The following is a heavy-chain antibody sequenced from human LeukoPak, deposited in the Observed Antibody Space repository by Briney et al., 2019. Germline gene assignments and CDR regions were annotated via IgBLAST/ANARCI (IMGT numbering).Heavy chain of an antibody. Sequence: GGSLRLSCTASGFTFGDYAMSWVRQASGKGLEWVGFIRSKAYGGTTEYAASVKGRFTISRDDSKSIAYLQMNSLKTEDTAVYYCTRAGYSGSYGAYWGQGTLVTVSS. D-gene: IGHD1-26*01. CDR3: TRAGYSGSYGAY. CDR2: IRSKAYGGTT. CDR1: GFTFGDYA. V-gene: IGHV3-49*04. J-gene: IGHJ4*02.